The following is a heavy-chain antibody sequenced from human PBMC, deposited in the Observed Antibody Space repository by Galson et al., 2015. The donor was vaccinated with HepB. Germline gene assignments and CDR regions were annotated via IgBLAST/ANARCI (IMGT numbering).Heavy chain of an antibody. D-gene: IGHD3-22*01. CDR2: MSGSGGST. V-gene: IGHV3-23*01. CDR3: AKNRGFYYYDSSGYYD. CDR1: GFPFSSYA. Sequence: LRLSCAASGFPFSSYAMTWVRQAPGKGLEWVSAMSGSGGSTYHADSVKGRFAISRDNSKNTLYLQMNSLRVEDTAVYYCAKNRGFYYYDSSGYYDWGQGTLVTVSS. J-gene: IGHJ4*02.